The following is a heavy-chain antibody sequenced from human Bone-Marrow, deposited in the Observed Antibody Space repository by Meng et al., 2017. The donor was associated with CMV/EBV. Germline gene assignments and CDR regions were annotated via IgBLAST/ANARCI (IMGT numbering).Heavy chain of an antibody. CDR3: TTDPSSYYFDY. D-gene: IGHD6-6*01. J-gene: IGHJ4*02. V-gene: IGHV3-7*01. CDR2: INQDGSQK. Sequence: GESLKISCAASGFTFSSHWMTWVRQAPGKGLEWVANINQDGSQKNYVDSVKGRFTISRDNAKNSLFLQMNSLRAEDTAVYYCTTDPSSYYFDYWGQGTLVTVSS. CDR1: GFTFSSHW.